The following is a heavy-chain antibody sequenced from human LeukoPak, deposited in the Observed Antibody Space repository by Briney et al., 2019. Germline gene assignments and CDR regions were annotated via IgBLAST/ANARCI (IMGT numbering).Heavy chain of an antibody. CDR1: GFTFSSYG. D-gene: IGHD3-22*01. J-gene: IGHJ4*02. CDR2: ISGSGGST. Sequence: GGTLRLSCVASGFTFSSYGMSWVRQAPGKGLEWVSAISGSGGSTYYADSVKGRFTISRDNSKNTLYLQMNSLRAEDTAVYYCAKDRVDSSGYYPYYFDYWGQGTLVTVSS. V-gene: IGHV3-23*01. CDR3: AKDRVDSSGYYPYYFDY.